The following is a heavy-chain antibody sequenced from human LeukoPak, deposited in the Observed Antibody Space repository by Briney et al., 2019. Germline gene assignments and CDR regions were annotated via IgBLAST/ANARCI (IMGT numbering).Heavy chain of an antibody. Sequence: GGSLRLSCAASGFTFSSYAMSWVRQAPGKGLEWVSAISGSGGSTYYADSVKGRFTISRDNSKNTLYLPLNSLRAEDTAVYYCAKDGYSYGDSTGYFDYWGQGSLVTVSS. D-gene: IGHD5-18*01. V-gene: IGHV3-23*01. CDR2: ISGSGGST. CDR3: AKDGYSYGDSTGYFDY. CDR1: GFTFSSYA. J-gene: IGHJ4*02.